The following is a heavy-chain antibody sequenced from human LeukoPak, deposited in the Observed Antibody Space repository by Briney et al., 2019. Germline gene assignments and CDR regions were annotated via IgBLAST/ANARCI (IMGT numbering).Heavy chain of an antibody. CDR3: ASSLYYYDSSGYYPY. V-gene: IGHV1-69*04. CDR1: GGTFSSYA. CDR2: IIPILGIA. J-gene: IGHJ4*02. Sequence: SVKVSCKASGGTFSSYAISWVRQAPGQGLEWMGRIIPILGIANYAQKFQGRVTITADKSTSTAYMELGSLRSEDTAVYYCASSLYYYDSSGYYPYWGQGTLVTVSS. D-gene: IGHD3-22*01.